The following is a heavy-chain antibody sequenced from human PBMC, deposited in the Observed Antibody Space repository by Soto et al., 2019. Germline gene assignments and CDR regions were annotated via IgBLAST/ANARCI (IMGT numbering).Heavy chain of an antibody. CDR2: ISTYSGDT. V-gene: IGHV1-18*01. J-gene: IGHJ5*02. CDR1: GYTFFTYD. Sequence: QVHLVQSGVEVKTPGASVKVSCQASGYTFFTYDISWVRQAPGQGLEWMGWISTYSGDTKYAQKFQGRVTMTTDTSTTTAYLVLRSLRSDDTALYYCARHHGPTTSENWFDPWGQGTLVTVSS. CDR3: ARHHGPTTSENWFDP. D-gene: IGHD5-12*01.